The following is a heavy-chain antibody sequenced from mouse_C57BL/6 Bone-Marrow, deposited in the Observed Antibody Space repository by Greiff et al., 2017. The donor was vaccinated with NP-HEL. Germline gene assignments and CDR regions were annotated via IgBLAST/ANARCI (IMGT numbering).Heavy chain of an antibody. CDR1: GYTFTDYY. CDR2: INPNNGGT. D-gene: IGHD4-1*01. Sequence: VQLQQSGPELVKPGASVKISCKASGYTFTDYYMNWVKQSHGKSLEWIGDINPNNGGTSYNQKFKGKATLTVDKSSSTAYMELRSLTSEDSAVYYCAELGLWFAYWGQGTLVTVSA. V-gene: IGHV1-26*01. CDR3: AELGLWFAY. J-gene: IGHJ3*01.